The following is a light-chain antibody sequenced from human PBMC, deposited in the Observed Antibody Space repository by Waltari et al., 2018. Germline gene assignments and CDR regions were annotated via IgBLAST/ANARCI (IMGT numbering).Light chain of an antibody. J-gene: IGKJ1*01. CDR2: HAS. CDR3: QHYESLPVT. V-gene: IGKV3-20*01. Sequence: EIVLTQSPGTLSLSPGERATLSCRASQSISKYLAWYQQQPCQAPRLLIFHASSRAAGIPDRFSGSGSWTDFSLTISRLEPEDFAVYYCQHYESLPVTFGQGTRVEIK. CDR1: QSISKY.